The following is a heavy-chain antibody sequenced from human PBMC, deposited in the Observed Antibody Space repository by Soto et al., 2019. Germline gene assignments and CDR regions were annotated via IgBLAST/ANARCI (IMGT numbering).Heavy chain of an antibody. V-gene: IGHV3-30*18. CDR1: GFIFSSYG. CDR3: AKVAHSSGTFDY. CDR2: MSFDGSKK. D-gene: IGHD3-3*02. Sequence: PGGSLRLSCAASGFIFSSYGMHWVRQAPGKGLEWVAVMSFDGSKKYYADSVRGRFTISRDNSNDTLFLHMNSLRAEDTAVYYCAKVAHSSGTFDYWGQGTLVTV. J-gene: IGHJ4*02.